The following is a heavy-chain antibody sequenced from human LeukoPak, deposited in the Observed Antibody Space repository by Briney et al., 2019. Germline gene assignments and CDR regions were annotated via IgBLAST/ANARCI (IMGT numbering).Heavy chain of an antibody. J-gene: IGHJ4*02. CDR3: ARDRSSWYDPLFDY. Sequence: SETLSLTCTVSGGSISSYYWSWIRQPAGKGLEWIGRIYTSGSTNYNPSLKSRVTMSVDTSKNQFSLKLSSVTAADTAVYYCARDRSSWYDPLFDYWGQGTLVTVSS. CDR1: GGSISSYY. D-gene: IGHD6-13*01. V-gene: IGHV4-4*07. CDR2: IYTSGST.